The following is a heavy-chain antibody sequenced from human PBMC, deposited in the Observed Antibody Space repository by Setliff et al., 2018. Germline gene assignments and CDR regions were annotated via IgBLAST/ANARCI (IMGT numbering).Heavy chain of an antibody. CDR2: IYYSGST. CDR1: GGSISDYY. V-gene: IGHV4-34*01. J-gene: IGHJ3*02. CDR3: ARDPLRVVVTSDAFDI. D-gene: IGHD3-22*01. Sequence: SETLSLTCGGYGGSISDYYWSWIRQPPGKGLEWIGSIYYSGSTYYNPSLKSRVTISVDTSKNQFSLKLSSVTAADTAVYYCARDPLRVVVTSDAFDIWGQGTMVTVSS.